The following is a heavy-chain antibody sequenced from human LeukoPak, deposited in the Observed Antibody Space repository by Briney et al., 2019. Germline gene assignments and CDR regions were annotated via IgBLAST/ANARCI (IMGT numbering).Heavy chain of an antibody. CDR2: INPNSGGT. CDR3: ARDYDILTGYPTY. V-gene: IGHV1-2*02. CDR1: GYTFTGYY. Sequence: ASVKVSCKASGYTFTGYYMHSVRQAPGQGLEWMGWINPNSGGTNYAQKFQGRVTMTRDTSISTAYMELSRLRSDDTAVYYCARDYDILTGYPTYWGLGTLVTVSS. J-gene: IGHJ4*02. D-gene: IGHD3-9*01.